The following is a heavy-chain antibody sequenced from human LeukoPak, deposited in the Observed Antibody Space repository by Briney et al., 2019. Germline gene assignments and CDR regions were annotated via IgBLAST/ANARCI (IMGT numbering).Heavy chain of an antibody. J-gene: IGHJ4*02. CDR3: AKPQGDCSSTSCYEIDY. D-gene: IGHD2-2*01. V-gene: IGHV3-23*01. CDR1: GFTFSNYW. Sequence: GGSLRLSCAASGFTFSNYWMSWVRQAPGKGLEWVSAISGSGGSTYYADPVKGRFTISRDNSKNTLYLQMNSLRAEDTAVYYCAKPQGDCSSTSCYEIDYWGQGTLVTVSS. CDR2: ISGSGGST.